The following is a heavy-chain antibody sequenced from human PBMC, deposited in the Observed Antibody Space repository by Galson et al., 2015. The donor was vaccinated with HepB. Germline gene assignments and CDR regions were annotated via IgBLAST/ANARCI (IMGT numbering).Heavy chain of an antibody. J-gene: IGHJ6*02. CDR3: AKSLRHYPYDMDV. CDR1: GFIFNNYA. D-gene: IGHD1-26*01. V-gene: IGHV3-23*01. Sequence: SLRLSCAASGFIFNNYAMTWVRQPPGKGLEWVSSISGGGGNTFYSESVKGRFTISRDNSKNTLFLQMNSLRADDTAVCSCAKSLRHYPYDMDVWGPGTTVSVSS. CDR2: ISGGGGNT.